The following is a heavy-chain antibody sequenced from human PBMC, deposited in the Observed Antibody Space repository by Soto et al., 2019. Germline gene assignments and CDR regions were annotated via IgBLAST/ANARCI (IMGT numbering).Heavy chain of an antibody. J-gene: IGHJ5*02. CDR2: IYYSGST. CDR1: GGSISSSSYY. D-gene: IGHD2-15*01. CDR3: ARQKRMINWFDP. V-gene: IGHV4-39*01. Sequence: QLQLQESGPGLVKPSETLSLTCTVSGGSISSSSYYWGWIRQPPGKGLEWIGSIYYSGSTYYNPSLKSRVTISVHTSKNQFSLKLSSVTAADTAVYYCARQKRMINWFDPWGQGTLVTVSS.